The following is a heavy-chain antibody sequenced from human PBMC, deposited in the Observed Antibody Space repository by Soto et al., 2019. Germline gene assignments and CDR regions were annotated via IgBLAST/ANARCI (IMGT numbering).Heavy chain of an antibody. CDR2: VCATGTT. CDR1: GGSISKFA. V-gene: IGHV4-4*07. Sequence: ETLCLTCSVSGGSISKFARSWIRKTAGKGLEWMGRVCATGTTYDNPSLRRRGGRSVYISENTMSLRQTSVNTADTGVSYFDRAGWKSLRHWFDPWGQGKLVTVSS. D-gene: IGHD1-1*01. J-gene: IGHJ5*02. CDR3: DRAGWKSLRHWFDP.